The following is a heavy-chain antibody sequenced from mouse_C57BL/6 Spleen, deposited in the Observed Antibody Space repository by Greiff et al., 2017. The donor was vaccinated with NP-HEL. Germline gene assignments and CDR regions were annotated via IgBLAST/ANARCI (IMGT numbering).Heavy chain of an antibody. V-gene: IGHV5-4*01. J-gene: IGHJ1*03. D-gene: IGHD4-1*01. CDR3: ARGGVGRRYFDV. Sequence: EVHLVESGGGLVKPGGSLKLSCAASGFTFSSYAMSWVRQTPEKRLEWVATISDGGSYTYYPDNVKGRFTISRDNAKNNLYLQMSHLKSEDTAMYYWARGGVGRRYFDVWGTGTTVTVSS. CDR2: ISDGGSYT. CDR1: GFTFSSYA.